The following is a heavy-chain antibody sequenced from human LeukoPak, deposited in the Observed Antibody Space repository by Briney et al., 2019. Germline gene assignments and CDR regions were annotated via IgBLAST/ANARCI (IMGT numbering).Heavy chain of an antibody. J-gene: IGHJ4*02. CDR3: AKDLFRATMGGGLDY. CDR2: ISNDESTI. V-gene: IGHV3-74*01. D-gene: IGHD5-24*01. Sequence: LPGGSLRLSCAASGFSFSSYWMHWVRQAPGKGPVWVSLISNDESTIIYADSVKGRFTISRDNAKNTLYLQMSSLRAEDTAVYYCAKDLFRATMGGGLDYWGQGTLVTVSS. CDR1: GFSFSSYW.